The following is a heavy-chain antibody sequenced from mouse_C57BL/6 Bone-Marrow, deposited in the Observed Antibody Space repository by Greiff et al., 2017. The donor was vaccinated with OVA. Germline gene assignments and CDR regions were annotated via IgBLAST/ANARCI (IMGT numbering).Heavy chain of an antibody. Sequence: QVQLQQSGAELVRPGASVTLSCKASGYTFTDYEMHWVKQTPVHGLEWIGAIDPETGGTAYNQKFKGKAILTAYKSSSTAYMELRSLTSEDSAVYYCTRRGRKAWFAYWGQGTLVTVSA. V-gene: IGHV1-15*01. CDR2: IDPETGGT. CDR1: GYTFTDYE. CDR3: TRRGRKAWFAY. J-gene: IGHJ3*01.